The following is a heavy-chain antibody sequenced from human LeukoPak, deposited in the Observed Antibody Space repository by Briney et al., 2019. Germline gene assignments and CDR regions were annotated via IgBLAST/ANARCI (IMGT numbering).Heavy chain of an antibody. CDR2: IASGFQT. CDR3: VREARGYHYTYFDY. Sequence: GGSLRLSCTASGFTLGSHDMHWVRQTTGEGLEWVAAIASGFQTFYAGSVKGRFTVSREDAKNSLYLQMNSLRAGDTAVSYCVREARGYHYTYFDYWGQGTLVTVSS. CDR1: GFTLGSHD. J-gene: IGHJ4*02. V-gene: IGHV3-13*01. D-gene: IGHD5-18*01.